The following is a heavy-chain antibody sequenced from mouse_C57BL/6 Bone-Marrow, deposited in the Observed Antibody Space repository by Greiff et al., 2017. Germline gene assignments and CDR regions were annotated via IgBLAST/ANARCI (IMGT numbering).Heavy chain of an antibody. CDR3: TTLDYGSPFDV. CDR2: IDPENGDT. Sequence: VQLQQSGAELVRPGASVKLSCTASGFNIKDDYMHWVKQRPEQGLEWIGWIDPENGDTEYASKFQGKATITADTSSNTAYLQLSSLTSEDTAVYCCTTLDYGSPFDVWGTGTTVTVSS. J-gene: IGHJ1*03. D-gene: IGHD1-1*01. V-gene: IGHV14-4*01. CDR1: GFNIKDDY.